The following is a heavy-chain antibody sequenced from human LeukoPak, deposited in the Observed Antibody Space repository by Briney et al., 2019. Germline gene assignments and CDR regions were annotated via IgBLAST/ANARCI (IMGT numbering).Heavy chain of an antibody. CDR1: GFTFTKYS. CDR2: SSSGSTTI. V-gene: IGHV3-48*01. CDR3: ARRESTTMVRGGVDY. Sequence: TGGSLRLSCAASGFTFTKYSMHWVRQTPGKGLEWVSYSSSGSTTIYYTDSVKGRFTISRDNAKNSLYLQMNSLRAEDTAVYYCARRESTTMVRGGVDYWGQGTLVTVSS. J-gene: IGHJ4*02. D-gene: IGHD3-10*01.